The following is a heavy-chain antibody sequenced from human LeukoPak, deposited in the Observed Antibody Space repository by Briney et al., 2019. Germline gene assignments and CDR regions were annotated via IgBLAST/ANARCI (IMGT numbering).Heavy chain of an antibody. D-gene: IGHD3-3*01. J-gene: IGHJ6*03. V-gene: IGHV3-48*01. CDR3: ARGDSYDFWSGSIYYYYYMDV. Sequence: TGGSLRLSCAASGFTFSSYSMNWVRQAPGKGLEWGSYISSSSSTIYYADSVKGRFTNSRDNAKNSLYLQMNSLRAEDTAVYYCARGDSYDFWSGSIYYYYYMDVWGKGTTVTVSS. CDR1: GFTFSSYS. CDR2: ISSSSSTI.